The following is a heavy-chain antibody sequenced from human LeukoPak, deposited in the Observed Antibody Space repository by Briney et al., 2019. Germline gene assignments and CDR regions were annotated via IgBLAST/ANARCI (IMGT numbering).Heavy chain of an antibody. Sequence: GRSLRLSCEASGFTFSSSAMDWVRQAPGKGLECLSLISYDGNNKYYADSVKGRFTISRDNSKNTLYLQVKSLRAEDSAMYYCARDNTYNSGYYGTYDYWGQGTLVTASS. CDR3: ARDNTYNSGYYGTYDY. D-gene: IGHD3-3*01. V-gene: IGHV3-30-3*01. CDR1: GFTFSSSA. CDR2: ISYDGNNK. J-gene: IGHJ4*02.